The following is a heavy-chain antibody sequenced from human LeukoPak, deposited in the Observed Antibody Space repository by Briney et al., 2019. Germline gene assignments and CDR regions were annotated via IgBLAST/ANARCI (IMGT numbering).Heavy chain of an antibody. J-gene: IGHJ5*02. D-gene: IGHD3-9*01. V-gene: IGHV1-18*01. CDR3: ARESRSLKRLVIEGWFDP. Sequence: EASVKVSCKASGYTFTSYGISWVRQAPGQGLEWMGWISAYNGNTNYAQKLQGRVTMTTDTSTSTAYMEPRSLRSDDTAVYYCARESRSLKRLVIEGWFDPWGQGTLVTVSS. CDR2: ISAYNGNT. CDR1: GYTFTSYG.